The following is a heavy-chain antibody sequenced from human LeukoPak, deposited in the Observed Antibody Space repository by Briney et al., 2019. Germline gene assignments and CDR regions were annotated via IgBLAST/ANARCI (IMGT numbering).Heavy chain of an antibody. V-gene: IGHV3-48*01. J-gene: IGHJ6*03. CDR3: ARFYYFYMDV. Sequence: GGSLRLSCAASGFTFSSYAMSWVRQAPGKGLEWVSYISSISSTIYYADSVKGRFTISRDNAKNSLYLQMNSLRAEDTAVYYCARFYYFYMDVWGKGTTVTVSS. CDR2: ISSISSTI. CDR1: GFTFSSYA.